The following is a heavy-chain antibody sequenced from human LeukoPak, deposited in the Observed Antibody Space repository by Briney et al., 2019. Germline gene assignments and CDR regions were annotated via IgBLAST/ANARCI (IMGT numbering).Heavy chain of an antibody. J-gene: IGHJ4*02. CDR1: GGSISSYY. CDR3: ARHVLRGYSYGPFDY. CDR2: IYYSGST. D-gene: IGHD5-18*01. V-gene: IGHV4-59*08. Sequence: SETLSLTCTVSGGSISSYYWSWIRQPPGKGLEWIGYIYYSGSTNYNPSLKSRVTISVDTSKNQFSLKLSSVTAADTAVYYCARHVLRGYSYGPFDYWGQGTLVTVSS.